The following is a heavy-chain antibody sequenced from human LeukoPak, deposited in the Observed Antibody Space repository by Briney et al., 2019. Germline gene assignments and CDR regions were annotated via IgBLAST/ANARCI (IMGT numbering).Heavy chain of an antibody. CDR2: MNPNSGNT. CDR3: ARWFGELSTGNWFDP. V-gene: IGHV1-8*01. D-gene: IGHD3-10*01. J-gene: IGHJ5*02. Sequence: ASVKVSCKASGYTFTSYDINWVRQATGQGLEWMGWMNPNSGNTGYAQKFQGRVTMTRNASISTAYMELSSLRSEDTAVYYCARWFGELSTGNWFDPWGQGTLVTVSS. CDR1: GYTFTSYD.